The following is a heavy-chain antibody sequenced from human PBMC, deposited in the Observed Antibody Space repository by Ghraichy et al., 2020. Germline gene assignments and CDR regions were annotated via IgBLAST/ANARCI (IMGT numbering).Heavy chain of an antibody. CDR1: GGSISSVNYY. Sequence: TLSLTCTVSGGSISSVNYYWSWIRQPPGMGLEWIGYIYSSGSTYYNPSLKSRVTISVDTSKNQFSLKLSSVTAADTVVYYCASVLVVRGVRKDWFDPWGQGTLVTVSS. CDR3: ASVLVVRGVRKDWFDP. D-gene: IGHD3-10*01. J-gene: IGHJ5*02. V-gene: IGHV4-30-4*01. CDR2: IYSSGST.